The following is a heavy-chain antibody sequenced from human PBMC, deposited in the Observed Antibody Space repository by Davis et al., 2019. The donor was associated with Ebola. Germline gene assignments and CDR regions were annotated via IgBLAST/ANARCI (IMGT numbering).Heavy chain of an antibody. Sequence: GESLKISCAASEFTFRNYAMSWVRQAPGHGLEWVSGISGRGTTTYYADSVKGRFTISRDNSMNTLYLQMNSLRAEDTALYFCARDARRSYYAYYDMDVWGQGTTVTVSS. V-gene: IGHV3-23*01. D-gene: IGHD3-10*01. CDR1: EFTFRNYA. CDR2: ISGRGTTT. CDR3: ARDARRSYYAYYDMDV. J-gene: IGHJ6*02.